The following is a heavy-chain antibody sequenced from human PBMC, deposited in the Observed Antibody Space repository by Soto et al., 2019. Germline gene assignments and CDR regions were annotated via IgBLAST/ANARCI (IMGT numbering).Heavy chain of an antibody. V-gene: IGHV3-30*03. J-gene: IGHJ4*02. Sequence: PGGSLRLSCAASGFTFSSYGMHWVRQAPGKGLEWVAVISYDGSNKYYADSVKGRFTISRDNSKNTLYLQMNSLRAEGTAVYYCARGDGYIYGNTFDSWGQGTLVTVSS. D-gene: IGHD5-18*01. CDR2: ISYDGSNK. CDR1: GFTFSSYG. CDR3: ARGDGYIYGNTFDS.